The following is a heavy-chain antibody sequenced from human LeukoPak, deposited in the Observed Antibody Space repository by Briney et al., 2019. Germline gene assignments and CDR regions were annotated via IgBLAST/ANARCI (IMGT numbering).Heavy chain of an antibody. J-gene: IGHJ4*02. D-gene: IGHD6-19*01. CDR2: INHSGST. CDR1: SGSFTGSFSTYY. CDR3: ARNGWYSVDY. V-gene: IGHV4-34*01. Sequence: PSETLSLTCAVSSGSFTGSFSTYYWSWIRQPPGKGLEWIGEINHSGSTTYNPSRKIRVTISIDTSKNHFSLKLSSVTAADTAMYYCARNGWYSVDYWGQGTQVIVSS.